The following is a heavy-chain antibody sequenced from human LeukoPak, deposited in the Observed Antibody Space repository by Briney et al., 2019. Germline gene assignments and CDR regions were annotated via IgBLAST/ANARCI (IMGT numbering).Heavy chain of an antibody. CDR2: IYYSGST. J-gene: IGHJ3*02. V-gene: IGHV4-59*08. D-gene: IGHD5-18*01. CDR3: ARRWLQRWYDAFDI. Sequence: SETLSLTCTVSGGSISSYYWSWIRQPPGKGLEWIGYIYYSGSTNYNPSLKSRVTISVDTSKNQFPLKLSSVTAADTAVYYRARRWLQRWYDAFDIWGQGTMVTVSS. CDR1: GGSISSYY.